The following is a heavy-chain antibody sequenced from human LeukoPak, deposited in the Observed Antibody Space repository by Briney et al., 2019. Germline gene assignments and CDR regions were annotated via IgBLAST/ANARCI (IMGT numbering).Heavy chain of an antibody. CDR1: GGSISSSSYY. CDR2: IYYSGST. J-gene: IGHJ5*02. Sequence: SETLSLTCTVSGGSISSSSYYWGWIRQPPGKGLEWIGSIYYSGSTYYNPSLKSRVTISVDTSKNQFSLKLSSVTAADTAVYYCTRHDGVPQQLVGGEWFDPWGQGTLVTVSS. D-gene: IGHD6-13*01. CDR3: TRHDGVPQQLVGGEWFDP. V-gene: IGHV4-39*01.